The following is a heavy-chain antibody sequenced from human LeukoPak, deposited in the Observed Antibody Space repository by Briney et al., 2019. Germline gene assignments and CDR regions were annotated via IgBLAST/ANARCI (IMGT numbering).Heavy chain of an antibody. D-gene: IGHD3-10*01. CDR3: AREYGSGRYKIFDY. Sequence: SETLSLTCTVSGGSISSYYWSWIRQPPGKGLEWIGYIYYSGSTNYNPSLKSRVTISVDTSKNQFSLKLSSVTAADTAVYYCAREYGSGRYKIFDYWGQGTLVTVSS. CDR1: GGSISSYY. V-gene: IGHV4-59*01. CDR2: IYYSGST. J-gene: IGHJ4*02.